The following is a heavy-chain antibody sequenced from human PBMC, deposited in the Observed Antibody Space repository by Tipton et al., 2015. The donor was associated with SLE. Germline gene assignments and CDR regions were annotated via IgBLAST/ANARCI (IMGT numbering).Heavy chain of an antibody. Sequence: TLSLTYAVYSGSFSGYYWNWIRQSPGKGLEWIGEINHTGRTNNNPSLKSRVTISVDRSKNQFSLKLSSVTAADTAVYYCARVYTTGRVDYWGQGTLVTVSS. J-gene: IGHJ4*02. CDR3: ARVYTTGRVDY. D-gene: IGHD1-1*01. V-gene: IGHV4-34*01. CDR1: SGSFSGYY. CDR2: INHTGRT.